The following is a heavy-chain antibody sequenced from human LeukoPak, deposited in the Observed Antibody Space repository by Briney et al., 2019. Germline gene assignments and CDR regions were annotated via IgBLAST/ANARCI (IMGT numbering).Heavy chain of an antibody. J-gene: IGHJ6*03. CDR3: ARGKRDGHYYYYYMDV. CDR2: IIPIFGTA. V-gene: IGHV1-69*06. D-gene: IGHD5-24*01. Sequence: SVKVSCKASGGTFSSYAISWVRQAPGQGLEWMGGIIPIFGTANYAQKFQGRVTITADKSTSTAYMELSSLRSEDTAVYYCARGKRDGHYYYYYMDVWGKGTTVTVSS. CDR1: GGTFSSYA.